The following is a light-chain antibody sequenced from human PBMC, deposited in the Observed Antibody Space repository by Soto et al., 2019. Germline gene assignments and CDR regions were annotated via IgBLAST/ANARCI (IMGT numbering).Light chain of an antibody. Sequence: EIVLTQSPGTLSLSPGERATLSCRASHTISSSYLAWYQQKPGQAPRLLMYGISRRATGIPDRFSGSGSGTDFTLTITRLELEDFAVYYCQQYVTSSPRTFGQGTKVDIK. CDR2: GIS. J-gene: IGKJ1*01. CDR1: HTISSSY. V-gene: IGKV3-20*01. CDR3: QQYVTSSPRT.